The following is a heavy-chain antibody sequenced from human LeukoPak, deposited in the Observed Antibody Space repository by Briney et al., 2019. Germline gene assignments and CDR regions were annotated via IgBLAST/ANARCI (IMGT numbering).Heavy chain of an antibody. J-gene: IGHJ4*02. Sequence: ASVKVSCKASGYTFTSYGISWVRQAPGQGPEWMGWISAYNGNTNSAQKLQGRVTMTTDTSTSTAYMELTSLRSDDTAVYYCARALRGGDYYGSGSPPGYWGQGTLVTVSS. CDR1: GYTFTSYG. CDR2: ISAYNGNT. V-gene: IGHV1-18*01. CDR3: ARALRGGDYYGSGSPPGY. D-gene: IGHD3-10*01.